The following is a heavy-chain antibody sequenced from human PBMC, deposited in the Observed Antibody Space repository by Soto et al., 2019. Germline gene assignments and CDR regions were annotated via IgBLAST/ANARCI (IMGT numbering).Heavy chain of an antibody. CDR1: GFTFSSYS. D-gene: IGHD3-3*01. CDR2: ISSSSSYI. V-gene: IGHV3-21*01. CDR3: ARDAGITIFGVVSVTRHDGIGD. Sequence: KPGGALRLACAASGFTFSSYSINWVRKATGKGLEWVSSISSSSSYIYYADSVKGRFTISRDNAKNSLYLQMNSLRAEGTAVYYCARDAGITIFGVVSVTRHDGIGDWAPGTAVT. J-gene: IGHJ6*02.